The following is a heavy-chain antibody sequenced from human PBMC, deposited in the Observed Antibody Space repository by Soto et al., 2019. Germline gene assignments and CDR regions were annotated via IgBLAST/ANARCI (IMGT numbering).Heavy chain of an antibody. CDR1: GYTLTELS. CDR2: FDPEDGET. Sequence: ASVKVSCKVSGYTLTELSMHWVRQAPGKGLEWMGGFDPEDGETIYAQKFQGRVTMTEDTSTDTAYMELSSLRSEDTAVYYCATAPGLRRNYYFDYWGQGTLVTVSS. CDR3: ATAPGLRRNYYFDY. D-gene: IGHD4-17*01. J-gene: IGHJ4*02. V-gene: IGHV1-24*01.